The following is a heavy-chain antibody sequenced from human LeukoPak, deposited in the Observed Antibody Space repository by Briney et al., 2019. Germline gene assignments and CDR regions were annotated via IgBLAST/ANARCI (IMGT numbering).Heavy chain of an antibody. CDR3: AKDFQFWSGYYYYYMDV. CDR2: IRYHGGNT. J-gene: IGHJ6*03. CDR1: GYSFSSDW. V-gene: IGHV3-30*02. D-gene: IGHD3-3*01. Sequence: PGGSLCLSWAASGYSFSSDWKQWVRRDPRRGRVWGVFIRYHGGNTYYAHSVKGRFTISIDTSKNELYLRMNSLRAEDTAVYYCAKDFQFWSGYYYYYMDVRGRRTTLTLS.